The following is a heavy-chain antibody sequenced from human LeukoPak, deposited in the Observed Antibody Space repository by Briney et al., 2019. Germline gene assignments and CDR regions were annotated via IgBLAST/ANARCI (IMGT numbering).Heavy chain of an antibody. Sequence: SETLSLTCTVSGGSISCYYWSWIRQPAGKGLEWIGRIYTSGSTNYNPSLKSRVTISVDTSKNQFSLKLSSVTAADTAVYYCARSKLTMVRGVPWRRFDPWGQGTLVTVSS. D-gene: IGHD3-10*01. CDR2: IYTSGST. CDR3: ARSKLTMVRGVPWRRFDP. V-gene: IGHV4-4*07. CDR1: GGSISCYY. J-gene: IGHJ5*02.